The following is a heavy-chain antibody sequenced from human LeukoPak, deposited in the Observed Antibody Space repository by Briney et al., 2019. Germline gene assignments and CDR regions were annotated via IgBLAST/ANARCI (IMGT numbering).Heavy chain of an antibody. D-gene: IGHD4-17*01. CDR2: IYHSGST. Sequence: SETLSLTCTVSGYSISSGYYWVWIRQPPGKGLGWMGSIYHSGSTYYNPSLKSRVTISVDTSKNQFSLKLSSVTAADTAVYYCAGYHAYGVTTPPLGYWGQGTLVTVSS. J-gene: IGHJ4*02. V-gene: IGHV4-38-2*02. CDR3: AGYHAYGVTTPPLGY. CDR1: GYSISSGYY.